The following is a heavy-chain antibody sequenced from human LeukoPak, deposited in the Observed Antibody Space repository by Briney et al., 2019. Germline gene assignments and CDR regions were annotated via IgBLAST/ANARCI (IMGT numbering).Heavy chain of an antibody. J-gene: IGHJ4*02. Sequence: SQTLSLTCTVSGGSISSGGYYWSWIRQHPGQGLEWIGYIYYSGSTYYNPSLKSRVTISVDTSKNQSSLKLSSVTAADTAVYYCARDAVDYSMNYWGQGTLVTVSS. D-gene: IGHD4-11*01. V-gene: IGHV4-31*03. CDR2: IYYSGST. CDR3: ARDAVDYSMNY. CDR1: GGSISSGGYY.